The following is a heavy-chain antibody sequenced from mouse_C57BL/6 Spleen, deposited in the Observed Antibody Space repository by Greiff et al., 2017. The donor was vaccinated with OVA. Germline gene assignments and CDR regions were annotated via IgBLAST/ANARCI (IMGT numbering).Heavy chain of an antibody. CDR2: ISDGGSYT. Sequence: EVKLVESGGGLVKPGGSLKLSCAASGFTFSSYAMSWVRQTPEKRLEWVATISDGGSYTYYPDNVKGRFTISRDNAKNNLYLQMSHLKSEDTAMYYCARDDYYYGSGAYWGQGTLVTVSA. V-gene: IGHV5-4*01. D-gene: IGHD1-1*01. CDR3: ARDDYYYGSGAY. J-gene: IGHJ3*01. CDR1: GFTFSSYA.